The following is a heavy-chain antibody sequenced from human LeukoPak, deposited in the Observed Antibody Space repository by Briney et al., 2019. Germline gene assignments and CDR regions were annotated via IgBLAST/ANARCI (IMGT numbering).Heavy chain of an antibody. D-gene: IGHD6-6*01. Sequence: PSETLSLTCTVSGGSISSGSYYWSWIRQPAGKGLEWIGRIYTSGSTNYNPSLKSRVTISVDTSKNQFSLKLSSVTAADTAVYYCARGPPTIRIAARPGYDYWGQGTLVTVSS. CDR1: GGSISSGSYY. CDR3: ARGPPTIRIAARPGYDY. CDR2: IYTSGST. V-gene: IGHV4-61*02. J-gene: IGHJ4*02.